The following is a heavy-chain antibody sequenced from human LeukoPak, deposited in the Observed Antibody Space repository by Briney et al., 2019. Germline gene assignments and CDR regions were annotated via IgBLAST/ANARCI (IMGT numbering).Heavy chain of an antibody. CDR3: ARPYSSGWYGGFDL. CDR2: ISSSSSST. V-gene: IGHV3-11*03. CDR1: GFTFSDYY. J-gene: IGHJ2*01. Sequence: KSGGSLRLSCAASGFTFSDYYVSWIRQAPGKGLEWVSYISSSSSSTKNADSVKGRFTISRDNAKNSLYLQMNSLRAEDTAVYYCARPYSSGWYGGFDLWGRGTLVTVSS. D-gene: IGHD6-19*01.